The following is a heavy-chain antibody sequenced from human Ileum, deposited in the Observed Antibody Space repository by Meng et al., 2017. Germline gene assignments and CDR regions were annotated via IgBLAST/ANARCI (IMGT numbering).Heavy chain of an antibody. D-gene: IGHD3/OR15-3a*01. CDR3: ARVRRGLGLRFDP. J-gene: IGHJ5*02. V-gene: IGHV4-31*03. Sequence: QGQLQGSGPGLVKPSQPLPLTCTVSGGSISSGGYYWGWIRQHPGKGLEWIGYIFYSGSTYYNSSLKSRINISVDTSKNQFSLKVSSVTAADTAVYYCARVRRGLGLRFDPWGQGTLVTVSS. CDR2: IFYSGST. CDR1: GGSISSGGYY.